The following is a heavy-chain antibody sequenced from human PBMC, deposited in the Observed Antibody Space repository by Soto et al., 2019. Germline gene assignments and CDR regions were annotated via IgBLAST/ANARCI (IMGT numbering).Heavy chain of an antibody. D-gene: IGHD6-13*01. CDR1: GYTFTSYD. Sequence: QVQLVQSGAEVKKPGASVKVSCKASGYTFTSYDINWVRQATGQGLEWMGWMNPNSGNTGYAQKFQGRVTMTRNTSISTAYMELSSLRYEDTAVYYCAAYSSSWYYYYYYGMDVWGQGTTVTVSS. J-gene: IGHJ6*02. CDR2: MNPNSGNT. CDR3: AAYSSSWYYYYYYGMDV. V-gene: IGHV1-8*01.